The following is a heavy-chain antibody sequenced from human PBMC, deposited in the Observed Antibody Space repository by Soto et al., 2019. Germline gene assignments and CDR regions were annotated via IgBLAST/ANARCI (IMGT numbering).Heavy chain of an antibody. D-gene: IGHD2-8*02. Sequence: QVQLQESGPGLMKPSGTISLTCVVSSGSISSGTWWSWVRQPPGKGLEWIGQVADTGSTIYNPSLRSRVTISIDKSTSQFSLSLSAVTPADTALYYFVRHGGVCFDPWGQGTLVTVSA. V-gene: IGHV4-4*02. J-gene: IGHJ5*02. CDR1: SGSISSGTW. CDR2: VADTGST. CDR3: VRHGGVCFDP.